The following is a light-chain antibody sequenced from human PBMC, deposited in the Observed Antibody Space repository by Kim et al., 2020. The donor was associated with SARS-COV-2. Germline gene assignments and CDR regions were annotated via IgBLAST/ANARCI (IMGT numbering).Light chain of an antibody. V-gene: IGLV1-40*03. CDR3: QSYDSSLSTWV. J-gene: IGLJ3*02. CDR2: GNS. Sequence: RVTISGTGNITNIEAGYNVHWYQQLPGAAPKLLICGNSNRPSGVPDRFSGSKSGASASLAITGLQAEDEADYYCQSYDSSLSTWVFGGGTKLTVL. CDR1: ITNIEAGYN.